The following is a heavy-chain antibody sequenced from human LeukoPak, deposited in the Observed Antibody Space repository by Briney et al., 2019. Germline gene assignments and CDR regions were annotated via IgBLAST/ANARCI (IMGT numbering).Heavy chain of an antibody. CDR2: ISGSGGST. CDR3: AKDCDGGGSCYFDV. D-gene: IGHD2-15*01. V-gene: IGHV3-23*01. CDR1: GFTFSSYA. J-gene: IGHJ6*03. Sequence: GGSLRLSCAASGFTFSSYAMTWVRQAPGKGLEWVSSISGSGGSTYYADSVKGRFTISKSNSKNTVYLQMNSLRAEDTAVYYCAKDCDGGGSCYFDVWGKGTTVTVSS.